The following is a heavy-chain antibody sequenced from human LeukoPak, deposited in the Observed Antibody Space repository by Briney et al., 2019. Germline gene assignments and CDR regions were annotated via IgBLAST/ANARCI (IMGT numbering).Heavy chain of an antibody. Sequence: GGSLRLSCAASGFTFSSYEMNWVRQAPGKGLEWVSYISSSGSTIYYAGSVKGRFTISRDNAKNSLYLQMNSLRAENTAVYYCARDVYYYDSSGYYYNWFDPWGQGTLVTVSS. CDR2: ISSSGSTI. D-gene: IGHD3-22*01. CDR3: ARDVYYYDSSGYYYNWFDP. CDR1: GFTFSSYE. J-gene: IGHJ5*02. V-gene: IGHV3-48*03.